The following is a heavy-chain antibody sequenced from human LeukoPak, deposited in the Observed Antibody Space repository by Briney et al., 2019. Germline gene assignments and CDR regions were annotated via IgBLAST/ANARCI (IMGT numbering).Heavy chain of an antibody. D-gene: IGHD1-14*01. Sequence: GASVTVSFKASGYTFTIYGISWVRQAPGQGLEWMGWISAYNGNTNYAQKLQGRVTMTTDTSTSTAYMELRSLRSDDTAVYYCARWDRTNNWFDPWGQGTLVTVSS. CDR3: ARWDRTNNWFDP. V-gene: IGHV1-18*01. J-gene: IGHJ5*02. CDR2: ISAYNGNT. CDR1: GYTFTIYG.